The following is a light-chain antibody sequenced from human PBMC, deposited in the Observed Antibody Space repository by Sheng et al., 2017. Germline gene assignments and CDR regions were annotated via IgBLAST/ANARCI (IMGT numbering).Light chain of an antibody. J-gene: IGKJ2*01. Sequence: EIVLTQSPGTLSLSPGERATLSCRASQSISSSYLAWYQQNPGQAPRLLIYGASSRATGIPDRFSGSGSGTDFTLTISRLEPEDFAVYYCQHFDSSLYTFGQGAQAGD. V-gene: IGKV3-20*01. CDR2: GAS. CDR1: QSISSSY. CDR3: QHFDSSLYT.